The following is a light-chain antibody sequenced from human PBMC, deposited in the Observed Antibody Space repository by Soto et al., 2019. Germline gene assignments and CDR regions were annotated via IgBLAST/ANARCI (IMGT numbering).Light chain of an antibody. V-gene: IGKV1-12*01. CDR1: QAINRW. J-gene: IGKJ5*01. Sequence: DIQMTQSPSFMSASVGDRVTVTCRASQAINRWLAWYQQKPGKAPKLLIYTTSTLASGVPSRFSGSGSGTDFTLASSSLQPEGCAPSYVQQANTFPITFGQGTRLVIK. CDR3: QQANTFPIT. CDR2: TTS.